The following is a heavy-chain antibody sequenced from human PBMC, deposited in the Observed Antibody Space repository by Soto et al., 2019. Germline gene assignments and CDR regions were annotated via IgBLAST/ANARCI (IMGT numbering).Heavy chain of an antibody. CDR2: IIPIFGTA. CDR3: ARDRQQLGRRSYGMDV. Sequence: GASVKVSCKASGYTFTSYGISWVRQAPGQGLEWMGGIIPIFGTANYAQKFQGRVTITADESTSTAYMELSSLRSEDTAVYYCARDRQQLGRRSYGMDVWGQGTTVTVSS. D-gene: IGHD6-6*01. CDR1: GYTFTSYG. V-gene: IGHV1-69*13. J-gene: IGHJ6*02.